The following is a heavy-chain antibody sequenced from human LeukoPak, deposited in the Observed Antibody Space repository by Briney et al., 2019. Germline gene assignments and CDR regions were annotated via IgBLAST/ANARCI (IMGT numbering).Heavy chain of an antibody. Sequence: GKSLRLSCAASGFTFSSYGMHWVRQAPGKGLEWVAVISYDGSNKYYADSVKGRFTISRDNSKNMLYLQMNSLRAEDTAVYYCAKDKRPPALPRNYYGMDVWGKGTTVTVSS. V-gene: IGHV3-30*18. CDR1: GFTFSSYG. D-gene: IGHD2-15*01. CDR2: ISYDGSNK. J-gene: IGHJ6*04. CDR3: AKDKRPPALPRNYYGMDV.